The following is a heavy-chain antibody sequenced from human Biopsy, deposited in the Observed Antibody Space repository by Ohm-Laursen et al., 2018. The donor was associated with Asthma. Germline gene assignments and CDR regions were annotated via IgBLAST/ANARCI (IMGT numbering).Heavy chain of an antibody. CDR3: AKDRDYDILTGPPGFDY. Sequence: GSLRLSCPASGFTFSSYVMSWVRQAPGKGLEWVSAISDSGGSTYYADSVKGRLTISRDNSKNTLYLQMNSLRAEYTAVYYCAKDRDYDILTGPPGFDYWGQGTLVTVSS. J-gene: IGHJ4*02. V-gene: IGHV3-23*01. D-gene: IGHD3-9*01. CDR1: GFTFSSYV. CDR2: ISDSGGST.